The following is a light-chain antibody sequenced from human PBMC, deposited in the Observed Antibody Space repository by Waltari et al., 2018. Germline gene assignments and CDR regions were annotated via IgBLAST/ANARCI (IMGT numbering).Light chain of an antibody. CDR1: NIESKS. J-gene: IGLJ2*01. CDR2: YGS. Sequence: SYVLTQTPSVSLAPGQTAIITCGGDNIESKSVHLYQLQPGPAPVLVMFYGSDRPPGIPDRFSGSNSGNTATLTISRVEDDDEADYFCQVWDDSNNSGVFGGGTKLTVL. V-gene: IGLV3-21*04. CDR3: QVWDDSNNSGV.